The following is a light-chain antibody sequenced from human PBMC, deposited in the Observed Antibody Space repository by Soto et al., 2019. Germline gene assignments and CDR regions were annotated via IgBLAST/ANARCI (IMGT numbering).Light chain of an antibody. V-gene: IGKV1-39*01. J-gene: IGKJ2*01. CDR3: QQSYSTTQT. CDR2: AAS. CDR1: QSISNY. Sequence: DIRMTQSPSSLSASVGDRVTITCRASQSISNYLNWYQQKPGKAPKLLIYAASSLQSGVPSWFSGSGSETDFLITISRLQPEDVATYYCQQSYSTTQTFGQGTKLEIK.